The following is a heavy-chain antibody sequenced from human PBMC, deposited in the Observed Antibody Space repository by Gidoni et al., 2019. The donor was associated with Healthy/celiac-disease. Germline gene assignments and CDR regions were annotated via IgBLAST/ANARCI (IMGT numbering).Heavy chain of an antibody. D-gene: IGHD2-21*02. J-gene: IGHJ6*02. CDR3: ARGGVTATPRGYYYYGMDV. CDR1: GGSIRSVSYS. CDR2: IYTSGST. Sequence: QVQLQESGPGLVKPSQTLSPTCTVSGGSIRSVSYSWSWIRQPAGKGLEWIGRIYTSGSTNYNPSLKSRVTISVDTSKNQFSLKLSSVTAADTAVYYCARGGVTATPRGYYYYGMDVWGQGTTVTVSS. V-gene: IGHV4-61*02.